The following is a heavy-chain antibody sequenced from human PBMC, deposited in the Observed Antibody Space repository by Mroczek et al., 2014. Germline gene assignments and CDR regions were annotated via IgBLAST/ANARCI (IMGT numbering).Heavy chain of an antibody. J-gene: IGHJ3*02. CDR2: ISYDGSNK. CDR3: AKGDSSGDDAFDI. V-gene: IGHV3-30*18. Sequence: ESGGGVVQPGRSLRLSCAASGFTFSSYGMHWVRQAPGKGLEWVAVISYDGSNKYYADSVKGRFTISRDNSKNTLYLQMNSLRAEDTAVYYCAKGDSSGDDAFDIWGQGTMVTVSS. D-gene: IGHD3-22*01. CDR1: GFTFSSYG.